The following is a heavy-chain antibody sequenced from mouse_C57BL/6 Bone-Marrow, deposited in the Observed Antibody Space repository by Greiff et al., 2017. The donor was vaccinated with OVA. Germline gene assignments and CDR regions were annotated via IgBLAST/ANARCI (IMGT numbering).Heavy chain of an antibody. D-gene: IGHD2-4*01. CDR3: ARDDYDEFLYYYAMDY. CDR2: IYPRDGRT. Sequence: QVQLKQSGPELVKPGASVKLSCKASGYTFTSYDINWVKQRPGQGLEWIGWIYPRDGRTKYHEKFKGKATLTVDTSSSTAYMELHSRTSDDSAVYCCARDDYDEFLYYYAMDYWGQGTAVTVSS. CDR1: GYTFTSYD. V-gene: IGHV1-85*01. J-gene: IGHJ4*01.